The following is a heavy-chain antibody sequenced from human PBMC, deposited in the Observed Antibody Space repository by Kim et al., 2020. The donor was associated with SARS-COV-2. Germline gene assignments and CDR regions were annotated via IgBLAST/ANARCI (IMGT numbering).Heavy chain of an antibody. CDR2: IDPSDSYT. J-gene: IGHJ6*02. Sequence: GESLKISCKGSGYSFTSYWISWVRQMPGKGLEWMGRIDPSDSYTNYSPSFQGHVTISADKSISTAYLQWSSLKASDTAMYYCARRKSRYCSSTSCLNYYYYGMDVWGQGTTVTVSS. CDR1: GYSFTSYW. CDR3: ARRKSRYCSSTSCLNYYYYGMDV. V-gene: IGHV5-10-1*01. D-gene: IGHD2-2*01.